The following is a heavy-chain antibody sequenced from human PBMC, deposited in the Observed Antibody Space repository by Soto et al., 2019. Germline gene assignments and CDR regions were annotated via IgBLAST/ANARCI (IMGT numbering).Heavy chain of an antibody. Sequence: GASVKVSCKASGYTFTSYGISWVRQAPGQGLEWMGWISAYNGNTNYAQKLQGRVTMTTDTSTSTAYMELRSLRSDDTAVYYCARDLYYDFWSGYYSYYYYGMDVWGQGTTVTVSS. J-gene: IGHJ6*02. V-gene: IGHV1-18*04. CDR3: ARDLYYDFWSGYYSYYYYGMDV. D-gene: IGHD3-3*01. CDR1: GYTFTSYG. CDR2: ISAYNGNT.